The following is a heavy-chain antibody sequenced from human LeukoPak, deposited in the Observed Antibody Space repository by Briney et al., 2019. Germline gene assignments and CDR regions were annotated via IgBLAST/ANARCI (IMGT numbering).Heavy chain of an antibody. CDR2: ISYDGSNK. CDR3: AKDALISFRGAWSQSDY. J-gene: IGHJ4*02. Sequence: GVLRLSCAASGFTFSSYAMHWVRQAPGKGLEWVAVISYDGSNKYYADSVKGRFTISRDNSKNTLFLQMNSLRAEDTAVYYCAKDALISFRGAWSQSDYWGQGTLVTVSS. CDR1: GFTFSSYA. V-gene: IGHV3-30-3*02. D-gene: IGHD3-16*02.